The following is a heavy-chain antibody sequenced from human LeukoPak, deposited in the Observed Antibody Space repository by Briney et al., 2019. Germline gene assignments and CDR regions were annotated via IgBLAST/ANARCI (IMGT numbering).Heavy chain of an antibody. J-gene: IGHJ4*02. Sequence: SETLSLTCTVSGGSISSYYWSWMRQPPGKGLEWIGYIYYSGSTNHNPSLKSRVTISVDTSKNQFSLKLSSVTAADTAVYYCARGRWLLGYWGQGTLVTVSS. V-gene: IGHV4-59*01. CDR3: ARGRWLLGY. CDR1: GGSISSYY. CDR2: IYYSGST. D-gene: IGHD3-22*01.